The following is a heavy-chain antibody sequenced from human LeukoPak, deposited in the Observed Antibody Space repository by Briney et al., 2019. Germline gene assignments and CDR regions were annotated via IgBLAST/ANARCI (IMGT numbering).Heavy chain of an antibody. CDR2: INHSGST. J-gene: IGHJ5*02. CDR3: ARVGLLWFSRTTASNWFDP. CDR1: GGSFSGYY. D-gene: IGHD3-10*01. V-gene: IGHV4-34*01. Sequence: SETLSLTCAVYGGSFSGYYWSWIRQPPGKGLEWIGEINHSGSTNYNPSLKSRVTISVDTSKNQFSLRLSSVTAADTAVYYCARVGLLWFSRTTASNWFDPWGQGTLVTVSS.